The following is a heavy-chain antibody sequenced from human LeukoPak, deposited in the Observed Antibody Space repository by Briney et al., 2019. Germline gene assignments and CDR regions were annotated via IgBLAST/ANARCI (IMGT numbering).Heavy chain of an antibody. CDR3: ARQRRLELPDY. Sequence: SETLSLTCTVSGGSISSSTYYWGWIRQPPGKGLEWIGSIAYSGNIYYNPSLKSRVTISVDTSKNQFSLKLSSVTAADTAVYYCARQRRLELPDYWGQGTLVTVSS. CDR1: GGSISSSTYY. CDR2: IAYSGNI. D-gene: IGHD3-16*01. J-gene: IGHJ4*02. V-gene: IGHV4-39*01.